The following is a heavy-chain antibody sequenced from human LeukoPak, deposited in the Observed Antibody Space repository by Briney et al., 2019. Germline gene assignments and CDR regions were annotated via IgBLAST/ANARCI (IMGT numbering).Heavy chain of an antibody. V-gene: IGHV4-30-4*07. J-gene: IGHJ3*02. CDR1: GASVSGGVYS. CDR3: ARDARPYYYDSSGYYTYLGWVDI. D-gene: IGHD3-22*01. CDR2: IYYSGRT. Sequence: SQTLSLTCAVSGASVSGGVYSWSWIRQPPGKGLGWIGYIYYSGRTYYSPSLKSRVTISVDTSKNQLSLKLNSVTAADTAVYYCARDARPYYYDSSGYYTYLGWVDIWGQGTMVTVSS.